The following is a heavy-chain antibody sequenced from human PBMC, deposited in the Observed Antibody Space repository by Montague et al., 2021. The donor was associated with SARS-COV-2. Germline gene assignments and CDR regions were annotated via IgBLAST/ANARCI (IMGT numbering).Heavy chain of an antibody. CDR1: GFTFSSYA. J-gene: IGHJ4*02. V-gene: IGHV3-30*04. Sequence: SLRLSCAASGFTFSSYAMHWVRQAPGKGLEWVAVISYDGSNKYYADSVKGRFTISRDNSKNTLYLQMNSLRAEDTAVYYCARPYSGSYYGYFDYWGQGTLVTVSP. CDR2: ISYDGSNK. CDR3: ARPYSGSYYGYFDY. D-gene: IGHD1-26*01.